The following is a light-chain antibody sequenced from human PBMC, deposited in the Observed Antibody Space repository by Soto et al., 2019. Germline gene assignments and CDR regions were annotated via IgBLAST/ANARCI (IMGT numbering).Light chain of an antibody. CDR2: RAS. V-gene: IGKV3-15*01. CDR1: QSVSNN. Sequence: IVMEQSGATLSLSQEERATLSYRASQSVSNNLAWYQQKPGQAPRLLIYRASTRATGIPARFSGSGSGTEFTLSISSLQSEDFAVYYCQQFNKLPLPFGGGTKVDIK. CDR3: QQFNKLPLP. J-gene: IGKJ4*01.